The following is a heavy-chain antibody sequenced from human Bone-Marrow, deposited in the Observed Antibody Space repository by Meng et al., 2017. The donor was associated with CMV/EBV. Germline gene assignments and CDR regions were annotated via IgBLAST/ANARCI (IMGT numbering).Heavy chain of an antibody. Sequence: SETLSLTCTVSGGSISSSSYYWGWIRQPPGKGLEWIGSIYYSGSTYYNPSLKSRVTISVDTSRNQFSLKLTSVTAADTALYYCARLTPLYCTNDACYHAFDIWGQGTMVTVSS. CDR3: ARLTPLYCTNDACYHAFDI. D-gene: IGHD2-8*01. V-gene: IGHV4-39*07. CDR1: GGSISSSSYY. CDR2: IYYSGST. J-gene: IGHJ3*02.